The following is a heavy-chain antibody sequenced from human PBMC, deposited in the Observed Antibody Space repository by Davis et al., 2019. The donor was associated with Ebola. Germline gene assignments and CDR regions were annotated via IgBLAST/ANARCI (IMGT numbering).Heavy chain of an antibody. J-gene: IGHJ4*02. CDR3: ARAPQYTYYFDY. V-gene: IGHV4-59*01. CDR1: GGSISSYY. Sequence: PSETLSLTCTVSGGSISSYYWSWIRQPPGKGLEWIGYIYYNGSANYNPSLKSRVTISVDTSKNYFSLKLNSVTAADTAVYYCARAPQYTYYFDYWGQGILVTVSS. D-gene: IGHD2-2*02. CDR2: IYYNGSA.